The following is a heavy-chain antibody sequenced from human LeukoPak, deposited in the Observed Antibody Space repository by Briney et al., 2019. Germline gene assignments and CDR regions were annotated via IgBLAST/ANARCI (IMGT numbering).Heavy chain of an antibody. D-gene: IGHD2-21*02. J-gene: IGHJ4*02. CDR2: ISGSGDTT. Sequence: HTGGSPRLSCAASGFSFNSYAMSWVRQAPGKGLEWVAAISGSGDTTYYADSVKGRFTISRDNSKNTLYLQMNGLRAEDTAIYYCAKNPNFVVVTAIDQWGQGTLVTVSS. CDR1: GFSFNSYA. CDR3: AKNPNFVVVTAIDQ. V-gene: IGHV3-23*01.